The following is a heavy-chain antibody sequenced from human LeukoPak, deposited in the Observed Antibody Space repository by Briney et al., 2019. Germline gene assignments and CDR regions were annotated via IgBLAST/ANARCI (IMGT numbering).Heavy chain of an antibody. J-gene: IGHJ6*03. CDR3: ARDRKVYALYYYYYMDV. CDR2: INHSGST. D-gene: IGHD5/OR15-5a*01. CDR1: GGSISSYY. V-gene: IGHV4-34*01. Sequence: SETLPLTCTVSGGSISSYYWSWIRQPPGKGLEWIGEINHSGSTNYNPSLKSRVTISVDTSKNQFSLKLSSVTAADTAVYYCARDRKVYALYYYYYMDVWGKGTTVTVSS.